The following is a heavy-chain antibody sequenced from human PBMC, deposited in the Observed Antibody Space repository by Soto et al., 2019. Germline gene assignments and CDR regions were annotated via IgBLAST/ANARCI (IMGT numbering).Heavy chain of an antibody. V-gene: IGHV5-51*01. CDR1: GDSFATDW. CDR3: ATRRLSSPESSP. D-gene: IGHD3-10*01. Sequence: GESLKLSCKTSGDSFATDWIGWVRQMPGKGLEWMGVIYPGDSRIRYNPSFQGQVTISVDKSINTAYLQWSSLRASDTAMYYCATRRLSSPESSPWGLGTLVTVSS. CDR2: IYPGDSRI. J-gene: IGHJ5*02.